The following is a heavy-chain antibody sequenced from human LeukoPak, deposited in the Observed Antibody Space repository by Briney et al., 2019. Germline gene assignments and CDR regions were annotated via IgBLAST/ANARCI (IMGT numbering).Heavy chain of an antibody. D-gene: IGHD6-13*01. Sequence: SETLSLTCAVSGGSISSSNWWSWVRQPPGKGLEWIGEIYHSGSTNYNPSLKSRVTISVDTSKNQFSLKLSSVTAADTAVYYCARGRAATGHYFQHWGQGTLVTVSS. J-gene: IGHJ1*01. CDR2: IYHSGST. V-gene: IGHV4-4*02. CDR3: ARGRAATGHYFQH. CDR1: GGSISSSNW.